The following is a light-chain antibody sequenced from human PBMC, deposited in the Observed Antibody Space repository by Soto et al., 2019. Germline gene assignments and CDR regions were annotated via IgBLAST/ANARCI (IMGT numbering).Light chain of an antibody. Sequence: QSVLTQPPSVSGAPGQRVTISCAGSSSNIGAGYDVQWYQQVPGTVPKLLISGNSDRPSGVPDRFSGSKSGTSVSLAITGLRGEDEADYHCQSYDSSLTNAVFGGGTKLTVL. V-gene: IGLV1-40*01. J-gene: IGLJ2*01. CDR2: GNS. CDR1: SSNIGAGYD. CDR3: QSYDSSLTNAV.